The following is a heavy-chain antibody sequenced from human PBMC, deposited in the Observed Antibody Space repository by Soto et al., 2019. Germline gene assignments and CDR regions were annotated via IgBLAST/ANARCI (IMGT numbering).Heavy chain of an antibody. V-gene: IGHV3-9*01. D-gene: IGHD3-10*01. CDR1: GFTFDDYA. CDR3: ARDSGYGSGRSVNHCLDC. Sequence: GGSLRLSCAASGFTFDDYAMHWVRQAPGKGLEWVSGISWNSGSIGYADSVKGRFTVSRDNAKNSLYLQMDSLRAEDTAVYYWARDSGYGSGRSVNHCLDCWGRGTLVTVSS. CDR2: ISWNSGSI. J-gene: IGHJ4*01.